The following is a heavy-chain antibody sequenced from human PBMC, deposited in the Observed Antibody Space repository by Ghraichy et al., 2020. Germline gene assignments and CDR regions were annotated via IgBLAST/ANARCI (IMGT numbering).Heavy chain of an antibody. CDR2: IYYSGST. CDR1: GGSISSYY. V-gene: IGHV4-59*01. Sequence: SETLSLTCTVSGGSISSYYWSWIRQPPGKGLEWIGYIYYSGSTNYNPSLKSRVTISVDTSKNQFSLKLSSVTAADTAVYYCASNQRGGWFDPWGQGTLVTVSS. CDR3: ASNQRGGWFDP. J-gene: IGHJ5*02. D-gene: IGHD2-2*01.